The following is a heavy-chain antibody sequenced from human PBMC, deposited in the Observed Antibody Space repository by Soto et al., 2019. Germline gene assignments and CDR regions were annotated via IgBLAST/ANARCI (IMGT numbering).Heavy chain of an antibody. CDR1: GGSISSSNW. Sequence: ASETLSLTCAVSGGSISSSNWWSWVRQPPGKGLEWIGEIYHSGSTNYNPSLKSRVTISVDKSKNQFSLKLSSVTAADTAVYYCAREDPGSTVVAGYFDYWGQGTLVTVSS. CDR2: IYHSGST. J-gene: IGHJ4*02. D-gene: IGHD6-19*01. CDR3: AREDPGSTVVAGYFDY. V-gene: IGHV4-4*02.